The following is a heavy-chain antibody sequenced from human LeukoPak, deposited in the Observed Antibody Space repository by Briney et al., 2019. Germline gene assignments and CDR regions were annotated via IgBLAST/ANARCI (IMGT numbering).Heavy chain of an antibody. V-gene: IGHV4-34*01. J-gene: IGHJ4*02. D-gene: IGHD5-24*01. Sequence: WIGEINHSGSTNYNPSLKSRVTISVDTSRNQFSLKLSSVTAADTAVYYCARGLGDGYNENYWGQGTLVTVSS. CDR2: INHSGST. CDR3: ARGLGDGYNENY.